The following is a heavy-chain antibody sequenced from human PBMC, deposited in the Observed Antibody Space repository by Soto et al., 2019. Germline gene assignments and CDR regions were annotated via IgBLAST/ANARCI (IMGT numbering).Heavy chain of an antibody. D-gene: IGHD3-22*01. CDR3: AKDLGMYYYDSSGDAFDI. CDR1: GFTFSSYG. J-gene: IGHJ3*02. Sequence: ESGGGVVQPGRSLRLSCAASGFTFSSYGMHWVRQAPGKGLEWVAVISYDGSNKYYADSVKGRFTISRDNSKNTLYLQMNSLRAEDTAVYYCAKDLGMYYYDSSGDAFDIWGQGTMVTVSS. CDR2: ISYDGSNK. V-gene: IGHV3-30*18.